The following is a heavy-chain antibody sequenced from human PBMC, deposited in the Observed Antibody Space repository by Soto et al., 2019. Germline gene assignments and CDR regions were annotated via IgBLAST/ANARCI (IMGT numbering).Heavy chain of an antibody. CDR3: VKDSIATAGSGVYNWFDP. D-gene: IGHD6-13*01. Sequence: GGSLKLCSSASGFTFGTYAMHWVRQDPGKGLACVSGISSNGRSTNHAYSVQGRCTIANDKPKNTLHLQMSSLTAYDTGPSSRVKDSIATAGSGVYNWFDPWARELRSSSP. J-gene: IGHJ5*02. V-gene: IGHV3-64D*06. CDR1: GFTFGTYA. CDR2: ISSNGRST.